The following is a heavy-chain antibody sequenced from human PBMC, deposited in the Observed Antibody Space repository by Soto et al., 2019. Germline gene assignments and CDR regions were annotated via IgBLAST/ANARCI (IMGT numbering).Heavy chain of an antibody. CDR3: ARGGGVGVAGSAAFDM. V-gene: IGHV1-2*02. J-gene: IGHJ3*02. D-gene: IGHD3-16*01. Sequence: VQSGAVVKKPGASVTVSCSASGYPVTAYYMHWVRQAPGRGLEWMGGINPATGAAKYTQTFQGRVTLTREKSTSTVFRELSGLTSEDTAVFYCARGGGVGVAGSAAFDMWGQGTLVTVSS. CDR2: INPATGAA. CDR1: GYPVTAYY.